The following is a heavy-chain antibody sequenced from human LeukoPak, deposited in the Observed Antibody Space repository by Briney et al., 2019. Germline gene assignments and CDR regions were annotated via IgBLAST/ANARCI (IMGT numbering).Heavy chain of an antibody. Sequence: PSETLSLTCTVSGGSISSYYWSWIRQPAGKGLEWIGRIYTSGSTNYNPSLKSRVTMSVDTSKNQFSLKLSSVTAADTAVYYCARGIVGATLGYYYYYMDVWGKGTTVTISS. D-gene: IGHD1-26*01. CDR2: IYTSGST. CDR1: GGSISSYY. CDR3: ARGIVGATLGYYYYYMDV. J-gene: IGHJ6*03. V-gene: IGHV4-4*07.